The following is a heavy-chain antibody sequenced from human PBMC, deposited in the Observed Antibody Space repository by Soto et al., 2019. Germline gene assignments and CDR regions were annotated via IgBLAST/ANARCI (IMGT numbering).Heavy chain of an antibody. V-gene: IGHV4-30-4*01. D-gene: IGHD2-21*02. CDR2: IYYSGNT. J-gene: IGHJ4*02. CDR3: ARTTLVVTARLQYYFDY. CDR1: GGSISSGDYY. Sequence: PSETLSLTCTVSGGSISSGDYYWSWIRQPPGKGLEWIGYIYYSGNTSYNPSLKSRVTISVDTSKKQFSLKLRSVTAADTAVYYCARTTLVVTARLQYYFDYWGQGTLVTVSS.